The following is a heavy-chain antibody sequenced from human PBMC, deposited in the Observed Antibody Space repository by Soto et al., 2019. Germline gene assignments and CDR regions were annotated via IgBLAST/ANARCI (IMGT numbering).Heavy chain of an antibody. J-gene: IGHJ4*02. CDR3: ARDLNGDLDY. Sequence: TGGSLRLSCEASGFTVSSNQMSWVRQAPGKGLEWVSVIYSGGNTYYADSVKGRFTVSRDNSKNTLYLQMNSLRAEDTAVYYCARDLNGDLDYWGQGTLVTVSS. CDR2: IYSGGNT. CDR1: GFTVSSNQ. D-gene: IGHD2-21*01. V-gene: IGHV3-66*01.